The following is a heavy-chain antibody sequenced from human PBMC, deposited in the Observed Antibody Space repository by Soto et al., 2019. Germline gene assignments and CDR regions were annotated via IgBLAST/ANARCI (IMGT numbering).Heavy chain of an antibody. D-gene: IGHD2-15*01. V-gene: IGHV3-48*01. CDR2: INRDSSVI. CDR3: ARDCAGTCWFAY. CDR1: GFSFSDFF. J-gene: IGHJ4*02. Sequence: EVQLVESGGGKVQPGGSLRLSCAGSGFSFSDFFMNWVRQAPGKGLEWISYINRDSSVIMYADSLRGRVTISRDNAKNTLFLQINRLRVEDTAVYYFARDCAGTCWFAYWGPGIPVTVSS.